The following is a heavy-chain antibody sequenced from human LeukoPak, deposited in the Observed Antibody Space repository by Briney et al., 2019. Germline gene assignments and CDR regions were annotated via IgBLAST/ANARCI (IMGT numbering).Heavy chain of an antibody. V-gene: IGHV6-1*01. CDR3: TSGTGTFDY. J-gene: IGHJ4*02. Sequence: SQTLSLTCAISGASVSSNGAAWNWIRQSPLSGLEWLGRTYYRSKWYDDYAVSVKGRITINADTSKNQFSLQLSSVTPEDTAVYYCTSGTGTFDYWGQGTLVTVSS. CDR1: GASVSSNGAA. D-gene: IGHD7-27*01. CDR2: TYYRSKWYD.